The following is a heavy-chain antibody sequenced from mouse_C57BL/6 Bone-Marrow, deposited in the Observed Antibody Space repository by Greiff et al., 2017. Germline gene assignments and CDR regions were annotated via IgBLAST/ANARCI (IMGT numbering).Heavy chain of an antibody. CDR1: GYTFTSYW. V-gene: IGHV1-64*01. Sequence: QVQLQQPGAELVKPGASVKLSCKASGYTFTSYWMRWVKQRPGQGLEWIGMIHPNSGSTNYNEKFKSKATLTVDKSSSTAYMQLSSLTSEDSAVYYCARSYYSNYVAMDYWGQGTSVTVSS. J-gene: IGHJ4*01. D-gene: IGHD2-5*01. CDR3: ARSYYSNYVAMDY. CDR2: IHPNSGST.